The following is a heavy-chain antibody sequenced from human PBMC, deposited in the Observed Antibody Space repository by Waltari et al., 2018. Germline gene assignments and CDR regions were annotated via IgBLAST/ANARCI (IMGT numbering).Heavy chain of an antibody. J-gene: IGHJ6*03. CDR2: RYYRENT. CDR1: GGSLSSSSYF. D-gene: IGHD5-12*01. V-gene: IGHV4-39*01. Sequence: QLQLQESGPGLVQPSETLSLTCTVSGGSLSSSSYFCAWIRQPPGKGLGWLGRRYYRENTYSSLSLKSRVPCPVDRSTNQVSLKLTAVTAADTAVYFCAREVPRNGYIGLIYYYMDVWGKGTTVSVSS. CDR3: AREVPRNGYIGLIYYYMDV.